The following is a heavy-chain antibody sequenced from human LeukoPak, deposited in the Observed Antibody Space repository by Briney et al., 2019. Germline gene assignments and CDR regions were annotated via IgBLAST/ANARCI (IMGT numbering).Heavy chain of an antibody. D-gene: IGHD3-3*01. CDR3: ARVEYDFLRYFDY. Sequence: GGSLRLSCAASGFTFSSYWMHWVRQAPGKGLVWVSRINSDGSSTSYADSVKGRFTISRGNAKNTLYLQMNSLRAEDTAVYYCARVEYDFLRYFDYWGQGTLVTVSS. CDR2: INSDGSST. CDR1: GFTFSSYW. V-gene: IGHV3-74*01. J-gene: IGHJ4*02.